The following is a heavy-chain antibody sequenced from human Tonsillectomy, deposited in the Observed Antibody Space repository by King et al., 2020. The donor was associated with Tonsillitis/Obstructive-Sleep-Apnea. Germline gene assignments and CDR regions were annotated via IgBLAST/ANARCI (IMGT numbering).Heavy chain of an antibody. CDR2: ISYDGSNK. Sequence: VQLVESGGGVVQPGRSLRLSCAASGFTFSSYGMHWVRQAPGKGLEWVAVISYDGSNKYYADSVKGRFTITRDNSKNTLYLQMNSLRAEDTAVYYCAKDSGGSYYSVADYWGQGTLVTVSS. CDR3: AKDSGGSYYSVADY. D-gene: IGHD1-26*01. CDR1: GFTFSSYG. V-gene: IGHV3-30*18. J-gene: IGHJ4*02.